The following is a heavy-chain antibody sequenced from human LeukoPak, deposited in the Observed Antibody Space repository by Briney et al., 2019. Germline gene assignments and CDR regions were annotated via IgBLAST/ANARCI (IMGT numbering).Heavy chain of an antibody. V-gene: IGHV3-23*01. J-gene: IGHJ6*02. CDR1: GFTFSSYA. Sequence: GGSLRLSCAASGFTFSSYAMSWVRQAPGKGLEWVSAISGSGGSTYYADSVKGRFTISRDNSKNTLYLQMNSLRAEDTAVYYCATGELPRYYYYGMDVWGQGTTVTVSS. CDR3: ATGELPRYYYYGMDV. D-gene: IGHD1-26*01. CDR2: ISGSGGST.